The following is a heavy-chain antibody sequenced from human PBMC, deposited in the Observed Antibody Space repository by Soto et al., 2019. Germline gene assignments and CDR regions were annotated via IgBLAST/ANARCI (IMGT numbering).Heavy chain of an antibody. CDR3: AKKGPQQWLVRGWFDP. Sequence: GGSLRLSCAASGFTFSSYAMNWVRQAPGKGLEWVSTISFSGVNRHYADSVKGRFTISRDNSKNTLYLQMNSLRAEDTAVYYCAKKGPQQWLVRGWFDPWGQGTLVTVSS. D-gene: IGHD6-19*01. CDR1: GFTFSSYA. J-gene: IGHJ5*02. V-gene: IGHV3-23*01. CDR2: ISFSGVNR.